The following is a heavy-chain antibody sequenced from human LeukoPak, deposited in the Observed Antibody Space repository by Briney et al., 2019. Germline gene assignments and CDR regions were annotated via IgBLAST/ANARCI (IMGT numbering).Heavy chain of an antibody. J-gene: IGHJ3*02. D-gene: IGHD3-22*01. Sequence: SETLSLTCTVSGGSISSGGYYWSWIRQPPGKGLEWVGYIYHSGSTYYNPSLKSRVTISVDTSKNQFSLKLSSVTAADTAVYYCARDGRGNYYDSSGYRGDAFDIWGQGTMVTVSS. V-gene: IGHV4-30-2*01. CDR2: IYHSGST. CDR3: ARDGRGNYYDSSGYRGDAFDI. CDR1: GGSISSGGYY.